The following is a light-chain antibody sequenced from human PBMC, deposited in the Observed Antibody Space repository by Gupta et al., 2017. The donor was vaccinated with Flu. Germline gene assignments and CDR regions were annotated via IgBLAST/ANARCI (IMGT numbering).Light chain of an antibody. CDR1: NIESKS. CDR2: KDT. J-gene: IGLJ3*02. CDR3: QVWDASSDYWV. V-gene: IGLV3-21*02. Sequence: SYVLTQAPSVPVAPGQTAKITCGGENIESKSVHWYQQRPSQAPVLVVYKDTDRSSGIPERFSGFNSGNTATLTISRVEAGDEADYYCQVWDASSDYWVFGGGTKLTVL.